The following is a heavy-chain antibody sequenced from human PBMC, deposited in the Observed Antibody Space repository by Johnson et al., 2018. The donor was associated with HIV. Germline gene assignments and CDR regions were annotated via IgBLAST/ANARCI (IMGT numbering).Heavy chain of an antibody. Sequence: VQLVESGGGVVQPGGSQRLSCAASGFTFSSYSMHWVRQAPGKGLEWVAVISYDGSNKYYADSVQGRFTISRDNSKNTLYLQMNSLRAEDTAVYYCAREGRLGSYLGGVAFDIWGQGTMVTVSS. CDR3: AREGRLGSYLGGVAFDI. J-gene: IGHJ3*02. D-gene: IGHD1-26*01. CDR2: ISYDGSNK. CDR1: GFTFSSYS. V-gene: IGHV3-30*04.